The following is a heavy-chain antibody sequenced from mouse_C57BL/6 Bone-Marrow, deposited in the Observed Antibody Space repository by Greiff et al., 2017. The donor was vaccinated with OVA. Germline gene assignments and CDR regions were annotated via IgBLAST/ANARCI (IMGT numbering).Heavy chain of an antibody. V-gene: IGHV5S21*01. CDR3: ARDDYSAMDY. Sequence: EVQLVESGAGLVKPGGSLKLSCAASGFTFSSYAMSWVRQTPEQRLEWVAYISSGGDSIHYAATVKGQVTIYRGNARKTLNMQIGDLKSEDVAICYCARDDYSAMDYWGQGTSVTVSA. CDR1: GFTFSSYA. J-gene: IGHJ4*01. CDR2: ISSGGDSI.